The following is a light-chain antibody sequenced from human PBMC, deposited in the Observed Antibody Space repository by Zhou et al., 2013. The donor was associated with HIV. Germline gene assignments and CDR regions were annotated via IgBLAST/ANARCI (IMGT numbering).Light chain of an antibody. CDR1: QSIGTW. CDR3: QQTYSTPRT. CDR2: KAS. V-gene: IGKV1-5*03. J-gene: IGKJ1*01. Sequence: DIQMTQSPSTLSASVGDRVTITCRASQSIGTWLAWYQQKPGKAPKLLIYKASTLESGVPSRFSGSGSGTEFTLTLSGLQVEDVATYYCQQTYSTPRTFGQGTKVEI.